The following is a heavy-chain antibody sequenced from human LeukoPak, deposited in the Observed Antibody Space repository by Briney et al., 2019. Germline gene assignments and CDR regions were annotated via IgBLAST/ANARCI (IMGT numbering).Heavy chain of an antibody. CDR3: ARKYYYDSSGYNYYYGMDV. J-gene: IGHJ6*02. CDR2: ISYDGSNK. Sequence: GSLRLSCAASGFTFSSYAMHWVRQAPGKGLEGVAVISYDGSNKYYADSVKGRFTISRDNSKNTLYLQMNSLRAEDTAVYYCARKYYYDSSGYNYYYGMDVWGQGTTVTVSS. V-gene: IGHV3-30-3*01. CDR1: GFTFSSYA. D-gene: IGHD3-22*01.